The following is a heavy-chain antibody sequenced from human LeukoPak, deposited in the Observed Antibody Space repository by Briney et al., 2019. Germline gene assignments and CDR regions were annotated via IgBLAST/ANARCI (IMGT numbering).Heavy chain of an antibody. CDR1: CGSISNYF. Sequence: SETLSLTCTVSCGSISNYFSGWMRQPAGKGLEWVGRVYSSGSTDYSPSLRSRVPMSIDTSRNQFSLKLISVTAADTAVYYCAREYRDHIGSGFYLDSWGHGILVTVSS. CDR3: AREYRDHIGSGFYLDS. J-gene: IGHJ4*01. CDR2: VYSSGST. D-gene: IGHD2-15*01. V-gene: IGHV4-4*07.